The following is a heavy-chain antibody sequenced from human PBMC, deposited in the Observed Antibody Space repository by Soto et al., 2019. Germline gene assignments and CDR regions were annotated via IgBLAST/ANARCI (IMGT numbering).Heavy chain of an antibody. CDR2: ITWNSGSK. V-gene: IGHV3-9*01. J-gene: IGHJ4*02. Sequence: GGSLRLSCAASGFTFDDYAMHWVRQPPGKGLEWVSGITWNSGSKDYADSVKGRFTISRDNRKNSLYLQMNSLRGEDTALYYCTTTYPNDDSRVVAYWGQGTLVTVSS. CDR3: TTTYPNDDSRVVAY. CDR1: GFTFDDYA. D-gene: IGHD1-1*01.